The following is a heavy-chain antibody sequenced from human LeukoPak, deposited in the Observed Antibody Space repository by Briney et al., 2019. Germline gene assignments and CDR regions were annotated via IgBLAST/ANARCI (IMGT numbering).Heavy chain of an antibody. CDR1: GGSVSSYY. Sequence: SETLSLTCTVSGGSVSSYYWSWIRQPPGKGLEWIGYIHYSGSTNYNPSLKSRVTISVDTSESQFSLKLSSVTAADTAVYYCARRNTAMVPYYFDFWGQGTLVTVSS. CDR3: ARRNTAMVPYYFDF. V-gene: IGHV4-59*02. CDR2: IHYSGST. J-gene: IGHJ4*02. D-gene: IGHD4/OR15-4a*01.